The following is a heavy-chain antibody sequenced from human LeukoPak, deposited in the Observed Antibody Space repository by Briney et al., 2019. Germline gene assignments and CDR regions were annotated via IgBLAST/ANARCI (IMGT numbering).Heavy chain of an antibody. CDR2: INPNSGGT. D-gene: IGHD3-10*01. Sequence: ASVKVSCKASGYTFTDYVMHWVRPAPGQGLEWMGWINPNSGGTNYAQKFQGRVAMTRDTSISTAYMDLSGLRSDDTAVYYCARELSYYGSGSYYVGRWGQGTLVTVSS. CDR1: GYTFTDYV. V-gene: IGHV1-2*02. CDR3: ARELSYYGSGSYYVGR. J-gene: IGHJ4*02.